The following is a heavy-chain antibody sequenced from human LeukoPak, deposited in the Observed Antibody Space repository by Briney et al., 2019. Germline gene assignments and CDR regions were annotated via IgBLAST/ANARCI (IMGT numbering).Heavy chain of an antibody. J-gene: IGHJ6*02. D-gene: IGHD3-10*01. V-gene: IGHV4-39*01. CDR3: ARVLLPYYAMDV. Sequence: SETLSLTCTVSGGSISSSSYYWGWIRQPPGEGLEWIGTIYYSGSTYYNPSLKSRVTISVDTSKNQFSLKLSSVTAADTAVYYCARVLLPYYAMDVWGQGTTVTVSS. CDR2: IYYSGST. CDR1: GGSISSSSYY.